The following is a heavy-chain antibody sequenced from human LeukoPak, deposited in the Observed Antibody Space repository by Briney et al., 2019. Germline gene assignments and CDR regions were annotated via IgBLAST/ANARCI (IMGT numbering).Heavy chain of an antibody. V-gene: IGHV3-48*03. J-gene: IGHJ4*02. D-gene: IGHD6-25*01. CDR2: ISSSGGTI. CDR1: GFTFSTYE. CDR3: ARDGDLTPAVPFDY. Sequence: GGSLRLSCAASGFTFSTYEMNWVRQAPGKGLEWVSYISSSGGTIYYADSVKGRFTISRDNAKNSLYLQMNSLRAEDTAVYYCARDGDLTPAVPFDYWGQGTLVTVSS.